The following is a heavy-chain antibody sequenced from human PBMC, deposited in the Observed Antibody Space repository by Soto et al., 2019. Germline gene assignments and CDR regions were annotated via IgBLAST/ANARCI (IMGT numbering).Heavy chain of an antibody. Sequence: ASVKVSCKAIGYSFTSHYVHWVRQAPGQGLEWMGTIYPGGVNIGYAQKFKGRVTMTKDTSTSTVYMELNSLTSEDTAVYYCARDQSWHDLVWRFDPWGQGTLVTVSS. J-gene: IGHJ5*02. CDR3: ARDQSWHDLVWRFDP. D-gene: IGHD1-1*01. CDR1: GYSFTSHY. V-gene: IGHV1-46*03. CDR2: IYPGGVNI.